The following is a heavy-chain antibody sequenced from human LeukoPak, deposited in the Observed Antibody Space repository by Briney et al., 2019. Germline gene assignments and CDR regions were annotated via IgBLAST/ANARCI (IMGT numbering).Heavy chain of an antibody. D-gene: IGHD3-10*01. CDR1: GFTFSSYG. CDR2: ISYDGSNK. V-gene: IGHV3-30*18. Sequence: GGSLRLSCAASGFTFSSYGMHWVRQAPGKGLEWVAVISYDGSNKYYADSVKGRFTISRDNSKNTLYLQMNSLRAEDTAVYYCAKDHYYGSGSYYYWGQGNPGHRLL. J-gene: IGHJ4*02. CDR3: AKDHYYGSGSYYY.